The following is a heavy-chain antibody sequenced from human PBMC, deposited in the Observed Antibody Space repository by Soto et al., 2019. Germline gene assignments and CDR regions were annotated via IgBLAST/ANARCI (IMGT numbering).Heavy chain of an antibody. CDR2: FSGTTSST. D-gene: IGHD1-26*01. CDR1: GFIFSSYA. CDR3: AKGQKWELPFDY. Sequence: PGGSLRLSCAASGFIFSSYAMGWVRQAPGKGLEWVSAFSGTTSSTYYAASVKGRFTISRDNSKSTLYLQMNSLKPEDTALYYCAKGQKWELPFDYWGQGALVTV. J-gene: IGHJ4*02. V-gene: IGHV3-23*01.